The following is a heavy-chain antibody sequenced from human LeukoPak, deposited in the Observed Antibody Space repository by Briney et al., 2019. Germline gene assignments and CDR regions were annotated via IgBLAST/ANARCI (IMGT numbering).Heavy chain of an antibody. CDR2: IKGDGSST. CDR3: ARYSSPYYFDY. Sequence: GGSLRLSCATSGFTFSTYWMHWVRQVPGKGLVWVARIKGDGSSTRHADSMKGRFTISRDNAKNTLYLQMNSLRAEDTAVYYCARYSSPYYFDYWGQGTLVTVSS. D-gene: IGHD2-21*01. V-gene: IGHV3-74*01. CDR1: GFTFSTYW. J-gene: IGHJ4*02.